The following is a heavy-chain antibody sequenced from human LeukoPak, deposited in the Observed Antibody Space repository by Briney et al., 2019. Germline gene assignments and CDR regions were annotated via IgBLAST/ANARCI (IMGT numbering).Heavy chain of an antibody. V-gene: IGHV5-51*01. CDR2: IYPGDSET. J-gene: IGHJ4*02. D-gene: IGHD2-2*01. CDR3: ARGSCSSTSCYPSFDY. CDR1: GYSFTSYW. Sequence: AGESPKISCKGSGYSFTSYWIGWVRQMPGKGLEWMGIIYPGDSETRYSPSFQGQVTISADKSISTAYLQWSSLKASDTAMYYCARGSCSSTSCYPSFDYWGQGTLVTVSS.